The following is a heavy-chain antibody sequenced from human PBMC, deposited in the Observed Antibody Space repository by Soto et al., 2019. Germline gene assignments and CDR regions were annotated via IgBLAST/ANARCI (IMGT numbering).Heavy chain of an antibody. J-gene: IGHJ4*02. D-gene: IGHD5-12*01. V-gene: IGHV2-5*01. CDR1: GFSFTTAGVA. CDR3: AHSDGRYEIIYFDF. CDR2: IYYNDDR. Sequence: QITLQESGPTLVNPTQTLTLTCTFSGFSFTTAGVAVGWIRQTPGGALEWLTLIYYNDDRRFSPSLKTRLTITGDTSKNQVVLSLTNVDPGDTATYFCAHSDGRYEIIYFDFWGQGIPVTVSS.